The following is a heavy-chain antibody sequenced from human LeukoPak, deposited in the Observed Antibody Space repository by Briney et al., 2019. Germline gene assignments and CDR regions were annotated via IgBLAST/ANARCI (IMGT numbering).Heavy chain of an antibody. V-gene: IGHV4-61*02. J-gene: IGHJ5*02. Sequence: SETLSLTCTVSGGSISSGSYYWSWIRQPAGKGLEWIGRIYTSGSTNYNPSLKSRVTMSVDTSKNQFSLKLSSVTAADTAVYYCARDTFTISNWFDPWGQGTLVTVSS. CDR1: GGSISSGSYY. D-gene: IGHD3-9*01. CDR2: IYTSGST. CDR3: ARDTFTISNWFDP.